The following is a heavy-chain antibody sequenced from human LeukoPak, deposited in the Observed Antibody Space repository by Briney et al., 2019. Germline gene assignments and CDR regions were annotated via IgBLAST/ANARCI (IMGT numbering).Heavy chain of an antibody. Sequence: GGSLRLSCAASGFTFNNYWMHWVRQAPGKGLVWVSRINGDGSSTSYADSVKGRFTISRDNSKNTLYLQMNSLRAEDTAVYYCAREGSRDSSSSRILDYWGQGTLVTVSS. D-gene: IGHD6-6*01. CDR3: AREGSRDSSSSRILDY. J-gene: IGHJ4*02. V-gene: IGHV3-74*01. CDR2: INGDGSST. CDR1: GFTFNNYW.